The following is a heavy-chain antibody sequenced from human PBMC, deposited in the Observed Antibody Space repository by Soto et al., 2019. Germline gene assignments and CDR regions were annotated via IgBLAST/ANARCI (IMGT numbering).Heavy chain of an antibody. V-gene: IGHV3-23*01. J-gene: IGHJ4*02. Sequence: EVQLLESGGGLVQPGGSLRLSCAASGFTFSSYAMSWVRQAPGKGLEWVSAISGSGGSTYYADSVKGRFTISRDNSKNSLYLQMNSLRAEDTAVYYCAKNDILTGFGGCDYWGQGTLVTVSS. CDR1: GFTFSSYA. D-gene: IGHD3-9*01. CDR2: ISGSGGST. CDR3: AKNDILTGFGGCDY.